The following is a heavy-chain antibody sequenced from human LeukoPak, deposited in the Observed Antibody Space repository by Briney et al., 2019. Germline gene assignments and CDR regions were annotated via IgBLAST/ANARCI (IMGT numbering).Heavy chain of an antibody. V-gene: IGHV3-11*04. D-gene: IGHD2-21*01. CDR2: ISGLGGST. J-gene: IGHJ4*02. CDR1: GFTVSSNY. Sequence: PGGSLRLSCAASGFTVSSNYMSWVRQAPGKGLEWVSAISGLGGSTYYADSVKGRFTISRDNAKNSLYLQMNSLRAEDTAVYYCAREGPDSFDYWGQGTLVTVSS. CDR3: AREGPDSFDY.